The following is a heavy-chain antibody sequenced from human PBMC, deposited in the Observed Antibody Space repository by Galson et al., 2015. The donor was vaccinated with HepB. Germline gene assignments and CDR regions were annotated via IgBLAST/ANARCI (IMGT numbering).Heavy chain of an antibody. Sequence: QSGAEVKKPGESLKISCKGSGYSLTSYWIGWVRQMPGKGLEWMGITYPGDSDTRYSPSFQGQVTISADKSISTAYLQWSSLKASDTAMYYCARFLPGIVVVVAANAFDIWGQGTMVTVSS. J-gene: IGHJ3*02. V-gene: IGHV5-51*03. CDR2: TYPGDSDT. D-gene: IGHD2-15*01. CDR1: GYSLTSYW. CDR3: ARFLPGIVVVVAANAFDI.